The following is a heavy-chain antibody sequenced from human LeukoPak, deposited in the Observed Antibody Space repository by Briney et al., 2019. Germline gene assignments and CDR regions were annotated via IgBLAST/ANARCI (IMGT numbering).Heavy chain of an antibody. CDR3: ARLLSDPDY. V-gene: IGHV4-38-2*01. CDR2: IYHSGST. CDR1: GYSISSGYY. Sequence: PSETLSLTCAVSGYSISSGYYWGWLRQPPGKGLEWIGSIYHSGSTYYNPSLKSRVTISVDTSKNQFSLKLSSVTAADTAVYYCARLLSDPDYWGQGTLVTVSS. D-gene: IGHD1-26*01. J-gene: IGHJ4*02.